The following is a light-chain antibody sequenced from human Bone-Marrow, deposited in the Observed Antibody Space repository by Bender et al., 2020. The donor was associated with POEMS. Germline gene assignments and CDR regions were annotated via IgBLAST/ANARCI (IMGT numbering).Light chain of an antibody. J-gene: IGLJ3*02. CDR1: SSNIGAHA. CDR3: AVWDDSLNGWV. V-gene: IGLV1-44*01. Sequence: QSVLTQPPSASGTPGQRVTISCSGGSSNIGAHALNWYQHLPGTAPKLLIYSSHRRPSEVPDRFSGSRSGTPASLAISGLQSEDGADYYCAVWDDSLNGWVFGGGTKLTVL. CDR2: SSH.